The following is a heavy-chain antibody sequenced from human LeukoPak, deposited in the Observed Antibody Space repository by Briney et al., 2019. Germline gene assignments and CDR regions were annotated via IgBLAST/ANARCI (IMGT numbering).Heavy chain of an antibody. J-gene: IGHJ4*02. D-gene: IGHD6-13*01. Sequence: GGSLRLSCAASGFTFSSYAMSWVRQAPGKGLEWVSSIRGSGGGTNYGDSVKGRFTISRYSSKNTLYLQMNSLRAEDTAVYYCAKDSSDDYFDYWGQGTLVTVSS. CDR3: AKDSSDDYFDY. CDR1: GFTFSSYA. CDR2: IRGSGGGT. V-gene: IGHV3-23*01.